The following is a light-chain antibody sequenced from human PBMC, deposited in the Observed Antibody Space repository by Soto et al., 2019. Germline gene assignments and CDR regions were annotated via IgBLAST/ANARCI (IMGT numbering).Light chain of an antibody. CDR2: DAS. J-gene: IGKJ4*01. V-gene: IGKV1-33*01. CDR3: QQYDNRPPLT. Sequence: DIQMTQSPSSLSASVGDRVTITCQASQDISNYLNWYQQKPGKAPKLLIYDASNLESGVPSRFSGSGSGTDFSFTISSLQPEDIATDYCQQYDNRPPLTFGGGTKVEIK. CDR1: QDISNY.